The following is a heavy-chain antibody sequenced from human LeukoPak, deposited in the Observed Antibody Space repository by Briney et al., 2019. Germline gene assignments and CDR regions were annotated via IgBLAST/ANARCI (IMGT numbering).Heavy chain of an antibody. V-gene: IGHV3-21*01. D-gene: IGHD3-10*01. Sequence: GGSLRLSCAASGFTFSSYSMNWVRQAPGKGLEWVSSISSGSSYIYYADSVKGRFTISRDNAKNSLYLQMNSLRAEDTAVYYCARDNYYGSGSYCPDYWGQGTLVTVSS. CDR2: ISSGSSYI. CDR3: ARDNYYGSGSYCPDY. J-gene: IGHJ4*02. CDR1: GFTFSSYS.